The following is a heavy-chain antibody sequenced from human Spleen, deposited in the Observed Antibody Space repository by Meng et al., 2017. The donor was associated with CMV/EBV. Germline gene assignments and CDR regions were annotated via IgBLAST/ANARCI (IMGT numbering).Heavy chain of an antibody. J-gene: IGHJ1*01. CDR1: GGPFSGYA. Sequence: CKASGGPFSGYAISWVRQAPGQGLGWMGGIIPIFGTANYAQKFQGRVTITTDESTSTAYMELSSLRSEDTAVYYCARGSPGAEYFQHWGQGTLVTVSS. CDR3: ARGSPGAEYFQH. V-gene: IGHV1-69*05. CDR2: IIPIFGTA.